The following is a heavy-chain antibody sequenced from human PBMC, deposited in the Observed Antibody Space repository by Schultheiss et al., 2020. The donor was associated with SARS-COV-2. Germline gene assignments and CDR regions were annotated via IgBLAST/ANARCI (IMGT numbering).Heavy chain of an antibody. CDR2: INHSGST. V-gene: IGHV4-39*07. D-gene: IGHD3-10*01. J-gene: IGHJ6*02. CDR1: GGSISSSSYY. CDR3: ARGHYYGSGSSQYYYYYGMDV. Sequence: SETLSLTCTVSGGSISSSSYYWSWIRQPPGKGLEWIGEINHSGSTNYNPSLKSRVTISVDTSKNQFSLKLSSVTAADTAVYYCARGHYYGSGSSQYYYYYGMDVWGQGTTVTVSS.